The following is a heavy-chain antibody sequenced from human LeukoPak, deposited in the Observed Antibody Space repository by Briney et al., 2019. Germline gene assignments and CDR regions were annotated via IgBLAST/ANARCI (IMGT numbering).Heavy chain of an antibody. V-gene: IGHV3-53*01. CDR1: GFTVSDNY. CDR3: ARDAPQVPAAGVLAS. CDR2: MYSRGDT. J-gene: IGHJ5*02. D-gene: IGHD6-13*01. Sequence: GGSLRLSCAASGFTVSDNYMSWVRQAPGKGLEWVSVMYSRGDTYYANSVKGRFTFSRDVSKNTLYLQMNGLRVADTAMYYCARDAPQVPAAGVLASWGQGTLVIVSS.